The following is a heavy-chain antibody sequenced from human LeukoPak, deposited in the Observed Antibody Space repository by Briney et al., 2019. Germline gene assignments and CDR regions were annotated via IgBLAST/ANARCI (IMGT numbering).Heavy chain of an antibody. CDR2: IKGDGSER. D-gene: IGHD3-22*01. V-gene: IGHV3-7*03. J-gene: IGHJ1*01. CDR3: AKDFYYDSITTEYFQH. Sequence: GGSLRLSCEGSAFIFSGHWVNWVRQTPGKGLEWVASIKGDGSERQYVDSVKGRFSISRDNTKGSLFLQLNSLRAEDTAVYYCAKDFYYDSITTEYFQHWGQGTLVTVSS. CDR1: AFIFSGHW.